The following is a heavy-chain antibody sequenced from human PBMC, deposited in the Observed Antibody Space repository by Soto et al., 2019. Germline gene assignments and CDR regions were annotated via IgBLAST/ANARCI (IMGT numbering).Heavy chain of an antibody. V-gene: IGHV3-23*01. CDR3: VTAVRTRLDK. D-gene: IGHD3-10*01. J-gene: IGHJ4*02. CDR2: IRQSGDRS. CDR1: GFIFSNFA. Sequence: QLLESGGDLVQPGGSLRLSCAASGFIFSNFAMYWVRRAPGKGLEWVSSIRQSGDRSSYADSAKGRFTISRDNSKNTLYLQMNGLRLDDTAVYYCVTAVRTRLDKWGPGTLVTVSS.